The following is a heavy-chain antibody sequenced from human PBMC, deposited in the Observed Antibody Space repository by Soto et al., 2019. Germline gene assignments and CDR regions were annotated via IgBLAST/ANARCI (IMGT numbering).Heavy chain of an antibody. D-gene: IGHD3-16*01. V-gene: IGHV3-30*18. CDR2: ISYDGSNK. CDR1: GFTFSRYG. CDR3: AKASHDLWGWFDP. J-gene: IGHJ5*02. Sequence: QVQLVESGGGVVQPGRSLRLSCAASGFTFSRYGMHWVRQAPGRGLEWVAVISYDGSNKYYAASVKGRFTISRDNSKNTLYLQMNSLRAEDTAVYHCAKASHDLWGWFDPWGQGTLVTVSS.